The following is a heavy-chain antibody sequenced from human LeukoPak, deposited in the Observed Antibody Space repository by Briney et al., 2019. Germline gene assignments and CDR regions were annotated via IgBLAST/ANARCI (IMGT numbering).Heavy chain of an antibody. CDR1: GFTFSSYA. D-gene: IGHD3-22*01. CDR2: ISYDGSNK. J-gene: IGHJ4*02. CDR3: AKGHYYDSSGYIDY. Sequence: PGRSLRLSCAASGFTFSSYAMHWVRQAPGKGLEWVAVISYDGSNKYYADSVKGRFTISRDNAKNSLYVQMNSLRAEDTALYYCAKGHYYDSSGYIDYWGQGTLVTVSS. V-gene: IGHV3-30-3*01.